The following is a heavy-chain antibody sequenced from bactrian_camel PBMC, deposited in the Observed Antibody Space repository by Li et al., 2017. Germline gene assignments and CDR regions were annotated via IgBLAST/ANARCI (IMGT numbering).Heavy chain of an antibody. CDR1: GLTDRHNC. J-gene: IGHJ4*01. CDR2: IDNDGST. V-gene: IGHV3S53*01. CDR3: TTRGDLEY. Sequence: HVQLVESGGDLVQPGGSLTLSCAVSGLTDRHNCLGWFRQAPGKERDGVAAIDNDGSTTYADSVKGRFTISRDNAKNTVYLQMNSLTSEDTALYYCTTRGDLEYWGQGTQVTVS.